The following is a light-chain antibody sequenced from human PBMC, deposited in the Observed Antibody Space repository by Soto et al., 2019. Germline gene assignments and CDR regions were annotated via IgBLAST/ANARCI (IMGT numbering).Light chain of an antibody. CDR3: QQYHDSMT. CDR2: GSS. V-gene: IGKV3-20*01. J-gene: IGKJ4*01. CDR1: QSISRSF. Sequence: EVLLTQSPGTLSLSPGDRATLSCRASQSISRSFLSRYQKKPGQAPRLLIYGSSIRATGIPDKFSGSGSGTDFALTISKLEPEDFAVYYCQQYHDSMTFGGGTKVQI.